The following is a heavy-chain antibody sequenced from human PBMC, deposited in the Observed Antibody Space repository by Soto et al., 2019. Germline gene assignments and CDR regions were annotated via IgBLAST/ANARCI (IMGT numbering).Heavy chain of an antibody. D-gene: IGHD5-18*01. V-gene: IGHV3-15*01. Sequence: EVQVVESGGGLVKPGGSLRLSCAASGFTFSNAWMSWVRLAPGKGLEWVGRIKSKTDGGTTDYVAPVKGRFTISRDDSKDTLYLKMNSLKTEDTAVYYCTSPGYSYAYFRNWGQGTLVTVSS. J-gene: IGHJ4*02. CDR1: GFTFSNAW. CDR2: IKSKTDGGTT. CDR3: TSPGYSYAYFRN.